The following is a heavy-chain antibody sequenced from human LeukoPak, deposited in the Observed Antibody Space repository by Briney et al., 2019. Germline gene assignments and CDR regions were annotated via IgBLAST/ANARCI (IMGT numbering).Heavy chain of an antibody. J-gene: IGHJ4*02. CDR3: AKDMGDDYYDSSGSPDY. Sequence: GGSLRLSCAASGFTFSGSALHWVRQAPGKGLEWVAFIRYDGSNKYYADSVKGRFTISRDNSKNTLYLQMNSLRAEDTAVYYCAKDMGDDYYDSSGSPDYWGQGTLVTVSS. CDR1: GFTFSGSA. CDR2: IRYDGSNK. V-gene: IGHV3-30*02. D-gene: IGHD3-22*01.